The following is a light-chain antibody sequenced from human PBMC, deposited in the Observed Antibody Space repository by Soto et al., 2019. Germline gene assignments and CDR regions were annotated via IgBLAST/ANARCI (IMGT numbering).Light chain of an antibody. CDR3: QQRSSWPIT. CDR1: QSVSNF. CDR2: DAS. Sequence: EIVLTQSPATLSLSPGERATLSCRASQSVSNFLAWYLQRPGQAPRLLIFDASKRAAGVPARFSGSGSGTDFTLTISILEPEDVAVYYCQQRSSWPITFGQGTRLEIK. J-gene: IGKJ5*01. V-gene: IGKV3-11*01.